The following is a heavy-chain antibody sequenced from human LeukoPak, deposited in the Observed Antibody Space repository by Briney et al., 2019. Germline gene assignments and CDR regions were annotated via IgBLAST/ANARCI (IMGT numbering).Heavy chain of an antibody. J-gene: IGHJ4*02. Sequence: PGGSLRLSCGGSGFTFSSYEMNWVRQAPGKGLEWVSYISRSGGTIYYAESMKGRFTISRDNAKNSLYLQMNSLRAEDTAVYYCARVSCSGGSCYSMDYWGQGTLVTVSS. CDR3: ARVSCSGGSCYSMDY. CDR2: ISRSGGTI. CDR1: GFTFSSYE. D-gene: IGHD2-15*01. V-gene: IGHV3-48*03.